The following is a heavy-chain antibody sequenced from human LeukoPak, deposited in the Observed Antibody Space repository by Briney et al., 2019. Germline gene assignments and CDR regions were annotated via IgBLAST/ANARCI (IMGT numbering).Heavy chain of an antibody. Sequence: GGSLRLSCAASGFTFSSYAMSWVRQAPGKGLKWVSAISGSGGSTYCADSVKGRFTISRDNSKNTLYLQMNSLRAEDTVVYYCAKGGARYCSSTSCPHYYYMDVWGKGTTVTVSS. CDR1: GFTFSSYA. CDR2: ISGSGGST. CDR3: AKGGARYCSSTSCPHYYYMDV. J-gene: IGHJ6*03. D-gene: IGHD2-2*01. V-gene: IGHV3-23*01.